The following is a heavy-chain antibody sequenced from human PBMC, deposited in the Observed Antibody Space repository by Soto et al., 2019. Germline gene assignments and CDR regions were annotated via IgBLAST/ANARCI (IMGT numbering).Heavy chain of an antibody. CDR1: GYSFTSYW. CDR2: IDPSDSYT. D-gene: IGHD3-3*01. V-gene: IGHV5-10-1*01. Sequence: PGESLKISCKGSGYSFTSYWISWVRQMPGKGLERMGRIDPSDSYTNYSPSFQGHVTISADKSISTAYLQWSSLKASDTAMYYCAGYTIFGVVSPPGMDVWGQGTTVTVSS. J-gene: IGHJ6*02. CDR3: AGYTIFGVVSPPGMDV.